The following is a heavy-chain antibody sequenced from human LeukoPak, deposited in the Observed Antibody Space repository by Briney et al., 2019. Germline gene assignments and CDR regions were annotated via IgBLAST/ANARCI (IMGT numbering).Heavy chain of an antibody. V-gene: IGHV1-3*01. Sequence: GASVKVSCKASGYTFTSYAMHWVRQAPGQRLEWMGWINAGNGNTKYSQKLQGRVTMTTDTSTSTAHMELSSLRSEDTAVYYCARGRYDSSGHLDYWGQGTLVTVSS. D-gene: IGHD3-22*01. CDR1: GYTFTSYA. CDR2: INAGNGNT. CDR3: ARGRYDSSGHLDY. J-gene: IGHJ4*02.